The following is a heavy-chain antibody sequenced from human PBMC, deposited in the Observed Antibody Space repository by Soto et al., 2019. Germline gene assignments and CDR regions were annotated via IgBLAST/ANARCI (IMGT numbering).Heavy chain of an antibody. CDR3: ASHSTRYRLEF. Sequence: QVQLVQSGAEVKKPGASVKVSCKASGYSLTDYYMHWVRQAPGQGLEWLGLINPKSGNTGYAKKFQGRVTMTRDTSLSTAYMALSSLRSDDTAVYYCASHSTRYRLEFWGPGTLVTVSS. D-gene: IGHD3-3*01. V-gene: IGHV1-2*02. CDR2: INPKSGNT. J-gene: IGHJ4*02. CDR1: GYSLTDYY.